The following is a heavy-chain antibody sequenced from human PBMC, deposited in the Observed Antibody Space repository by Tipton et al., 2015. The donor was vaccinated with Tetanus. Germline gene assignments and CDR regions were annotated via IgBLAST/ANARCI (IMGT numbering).Heavy chain of an antibody. J-gene: IGHJ4*02. Sequence: SLRLSCAASGFTFSNAWMNWVRQAPGKGLEWVGRIKSKTDGGTTDYAAPVKDRFTISRDDSKNTLYLQMNSLKIEDTAVYYCTTDPPRQEQWLVSYFDYWGQGTLVTVSS. CDR2: IKSKTDGGTT. D-gene: IGHD6-19*01. CDR1: GFTFSNAW. CDR3: TTDPPRQEQWLVSYFDY. V-gene: IGHV3-15*07.